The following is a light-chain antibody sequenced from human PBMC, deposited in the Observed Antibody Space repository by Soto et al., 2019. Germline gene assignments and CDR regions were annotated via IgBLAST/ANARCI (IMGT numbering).Light chain of an antibody. Sequence: QSALTQPRSVSGSPGQSVTISCTGTSSDVGRYNYVSWYQHHPGKAPKLMIYDVSTRPSGVPDRFSGSKSGTTASLTISGLQAEDEADYYCCSYAGTPSVFGTGTKVTVL. CDR1: SSDVGRYNY. CDR3: CSYAGTPSV. V-gene: IGLV2-11*01. CDR2: DVS. J-gene: IGLJ1*01.